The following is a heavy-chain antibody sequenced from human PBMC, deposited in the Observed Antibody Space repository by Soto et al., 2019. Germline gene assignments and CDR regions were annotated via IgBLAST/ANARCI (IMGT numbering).Heavy chain of an antibody. J-gene: IGHJ4*02. V-gene: IGHV4-59*01. D-gene: IGHD1-26*01. Sequence: SETLSLTCTVSGGSISSYYWSWIRQPPGKGLEWIGYIYYSGSTNYNPSLKSRVTISIDTSKNQFSLKLSSVTAADTAVYYCARGGPRELAYFDYWGQGTLVTVSS. CDR1: GGSISSYY. CDR3: ARGGPRELAYFDY. CDR2: IYYSGST.